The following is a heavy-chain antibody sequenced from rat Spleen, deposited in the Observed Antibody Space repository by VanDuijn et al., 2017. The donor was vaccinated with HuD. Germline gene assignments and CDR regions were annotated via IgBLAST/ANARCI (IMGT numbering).Heavy chain of an antibody. CDR2: INSAGST. Sequence: EVQLQESGPGLVKPSQSLSLTCSVTGYSITSGYGWNWIRKFPGNKLEWMGYINSAGSTNYNPPLKSRISITRDTSKNQFFLQVNSVTTDDTATYYCAWGNSFDYWGQGVMVTVSS. J-gene: IGHJ2*01. CDR1: GYSITSGYG. V-gene: IGHV3-3*01. CDR3: AWGNSFDY.